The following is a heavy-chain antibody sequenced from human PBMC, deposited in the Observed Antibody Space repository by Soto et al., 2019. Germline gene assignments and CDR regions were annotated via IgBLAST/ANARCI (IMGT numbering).Heavy chain of an antibody. CDR1: GFTFSDYY. V-gene: IGHV3-11*01. D-gene: IGHD2-2*01. CDR3: ARVSPRYCSSTSCYARRAFDI. CDR2: ISSSGSTI. J-gene: IGHJ3*02. Sequence: GGSLRLSCAASGFTFSDYYMSWIRQAPGKGLEWVSYISSSGSTIYYADSVKGRFTISRDNAKNSLYLQMNSLRAEDTAVYYCARVSPRYCSSTSCYARRAFDIWGQGTMVTV.